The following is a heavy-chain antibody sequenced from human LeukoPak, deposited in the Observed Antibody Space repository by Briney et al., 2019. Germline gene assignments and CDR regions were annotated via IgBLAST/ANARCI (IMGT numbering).Heavy chain of an antibody. Sequence: GGSLRLSCAASGFTFSSYNMNWVRHAPGKGLEWVSGINWNGGSTEYADSVKGRFTISRDNAKNSLYLQMSSLRAEDTALYYCARDYYGDSYFDYWGQGTLVTVSS. J-gene: IGHJ4*02. CDR2: INWNGGST. CDR1: GFTFSSYN. CDR3: ARDYYGDSYFDY. D-gene: IGHD4-17*01. V-gene: IGHV3-20*04.